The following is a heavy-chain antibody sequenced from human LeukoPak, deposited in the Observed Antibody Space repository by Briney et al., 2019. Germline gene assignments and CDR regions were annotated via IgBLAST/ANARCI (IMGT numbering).Heavy chain of an antibody. D-gene: IGHD3-10*01. V-gene: IGHV4-59*02. Sequence: SETLSLTCTVPGGSVSDYYWNWIRQSPGKGLEWIGYIYYTGSTSYNPSLRSRVTMSADTSKNQFSLKLSSVTAADTAVYYCARGSGSYYSYYYYYMDVWGKGTTVTISS. J-gene: IGHJ6*03. CDR3: ARGSGSYYSYYYYYMDV. CDR2: IYYTGST. CDR1: GGSVSDYY.